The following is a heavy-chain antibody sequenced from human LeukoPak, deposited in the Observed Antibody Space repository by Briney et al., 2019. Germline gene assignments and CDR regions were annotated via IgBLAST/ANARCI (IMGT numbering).Heavy chain of an antibody. CDR1: GGSISSGSYY. V-gene: IGHV4-61*02. CDR2: IYTSGST. Sequence: PSETLSLTCTVSGGSISSGSYYWSWIRQPAGKGLEWIGRIYTSGSTNYNPSLKSRVTISVDTSKNRFSLKLSSVTAADTAVYYCARGSEYQPLLYPRSYHYYMDVWGKGTTVTVSS. CDR3: ARGSEYQPLLYPRSYHYYMDV. D-gene: IGHD2-2*02. J-gene: IGHJ6*03.